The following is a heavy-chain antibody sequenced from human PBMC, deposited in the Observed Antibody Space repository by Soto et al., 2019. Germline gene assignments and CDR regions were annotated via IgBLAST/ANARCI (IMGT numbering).Heavy chain of an antibody. J-gene: IGHJ4*02. CDR2: IIPIFGTA. D-gene: IGHD6-13*01. CDR3: ARGYRSSWYGGGGFDY. V-gene: IGHV1-69*01. CDR1: GGTFSSYA. Sequence: QVQLVQSGAEVKKPGSSVKVSCKASGGTFSSYAISWVRQAPGQGLEWMGGIIPIFGTANYAQKFQGRVTITGDETKSKAYMERSSRGSEDTGVYYCARGYRSSWYGGGGFDYWGQGTLVTVSS.